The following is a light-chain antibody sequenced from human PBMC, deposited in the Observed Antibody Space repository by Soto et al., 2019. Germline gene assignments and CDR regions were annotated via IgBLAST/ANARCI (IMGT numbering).Light chain of an antibody. CDR1: TSDVGGYNH. Sequence: QSALTQPRSVSGSPGQSVTISCTGTTSDVGGYNHVSWYQQYPGKAPKLMIYDVNQRPSGVPDRFSGSQSGNTASLTISGLQAEDEADYYCCPYAGGYTSVFGEGTKVTVL. V-gene: IGLV2-11*01. CDR2: DVN. CDR3: CPYAGGYTSV. J-gene: IGLJ2*01.